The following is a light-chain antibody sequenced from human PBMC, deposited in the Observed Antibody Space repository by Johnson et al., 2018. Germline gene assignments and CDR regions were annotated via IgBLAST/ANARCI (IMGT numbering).Light chain of an antibody. CDR2: ENN. V-gene: IGLV1-51*02. CDR3: GTWDSRLSAGNV. J-gene: IGLJ1*01. CDR1: SSNIGNNY. Sequence: QSVLTQPPSLSAAPGQKVTISCSGSSSNIGNNYVSWYQQLPGTAPKLLIYENNKRPSGIPDRFSGSKSGTSATLGITGLQTGDEADYYCGTWDSRLSAGNVFGTGTKVTVL.